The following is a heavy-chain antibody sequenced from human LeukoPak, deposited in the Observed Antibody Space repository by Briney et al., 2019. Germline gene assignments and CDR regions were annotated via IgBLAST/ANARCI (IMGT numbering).Heavy chain of an antibody. CDR2: IYSGGST. Sequence: GGSLRLSCAASGFTVSSNYMSWVRQAPGKGLEWVSVIYSGGSTYYADSVKGRFTISRDNSKNTLYLQMNSLRAEDTAVYYCARDRDRSVIAVAGLLGYWGQGTLVTVSS. CDR3: ARDRDRSVIAVAGLLGY. J-gene: IGHJ4*02. D-gene: IGHD6-19*01. V-gene: IGHV3-66*01. CDR1: GFTVSSNY.